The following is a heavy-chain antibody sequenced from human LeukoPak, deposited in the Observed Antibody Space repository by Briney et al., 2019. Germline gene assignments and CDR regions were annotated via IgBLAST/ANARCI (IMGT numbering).Heavy chain of an antibody. CDR1: GFTFSTYA. V-gene: IGHV3-23*01. D-gene: IGHD6-13*01. CDR3: AKQVSSSSCYYFDY. Sequence: GGSLRLSCAASGFTFSTYAMSWVRQAPGKGLEWVSAISGSGGSTYYADSVKGRFTISRDNSKNTLYLQMNSLRAEDTAVYYCAKQVSSSSCYYFDYWGQGTLVTVSS. CDR2: ISGSGGST. J-gene: IGHJ4*02.